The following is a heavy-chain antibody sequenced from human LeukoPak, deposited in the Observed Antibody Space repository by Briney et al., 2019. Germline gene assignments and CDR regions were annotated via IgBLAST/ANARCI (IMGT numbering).Heavy chain of an antibody. V-gene: IGHV1-2*02. J-gene: IGHJ4*02. CDR2: INPNSGGT. CDR1: VYTFTGYY. D-gene: IGHD1-1*01. Sequence: ASVKVSCTASVYTFTGYYMHWVRQAPGQGLQWMGWINPNSGGTNYAQKFQGRVTMTRDTSISTAYMDQSRLRSDDTAVYYCAREENWIDYWGQGTLVTVSS. CDR3: AREENWIDY.